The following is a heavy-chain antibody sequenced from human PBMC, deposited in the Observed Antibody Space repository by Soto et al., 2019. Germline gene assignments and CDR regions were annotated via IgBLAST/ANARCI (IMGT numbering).Heavy chain of an antibody. D-gene: IGHD3-10*01. CDR1: GGSFSGFY. J-gene: IGHJ5*02. CDR2: INHSGST. CDR3: ARGEMVRENCFDP. Sequence: SVTLSLTCAVYGGSFSGFYWSRIRKPPGKGLEWIGEINHSGSTNYNPSLKSRVTISVDTSKNQFSLKLSSVTAADTAVYYCARGEMVRENCFDPWGQGTLVTVSS. V-gene: IGHV4-34*01.